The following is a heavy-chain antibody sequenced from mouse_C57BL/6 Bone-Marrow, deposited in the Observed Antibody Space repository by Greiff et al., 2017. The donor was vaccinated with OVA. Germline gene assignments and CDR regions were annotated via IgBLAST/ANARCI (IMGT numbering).Heavy chain of an antibody. V-gene: IGHV1-69*01. CDR2: IDPSDSYT. D-gene: IGHD1-1*01. CDR1: GYTFTSYW. J-gene: IGHJ2*01. Sequence: QVQLQQPGAELVMPGASVKLSCKASGYTFTSYWMHWVKQRPGQGLEWIGEIDPSDSYTNYNQKFKGKSTLTVDKSSSTAYMQLSSLTSEDSAVYYCASYGSKAYWGQGTTLTVSS. CDR3: ASYGSKAY.